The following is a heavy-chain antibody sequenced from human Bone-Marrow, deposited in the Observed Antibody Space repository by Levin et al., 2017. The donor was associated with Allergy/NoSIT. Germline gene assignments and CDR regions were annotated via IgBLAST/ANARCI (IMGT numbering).Heavy chain of an antibody. V-gene: IGHV5-51*01. J-gene: IGHJ4*02. Sequence: GESLKISCKASGYGFSSYWIVWVRQMPGKGLEWMGTIYPGDGESRYSPSFQDQVSVSVDKSSGTAYLQWRSLKASDTAVYFCARRVSLGNSDAYGLDYWGPGTLVAVSS. CDR1: GYGFSSYW. CDR3: ARRVSLGNSDAYGLDY. D-gene: IGHD5-18*01. CDR2: IYPGDGES.